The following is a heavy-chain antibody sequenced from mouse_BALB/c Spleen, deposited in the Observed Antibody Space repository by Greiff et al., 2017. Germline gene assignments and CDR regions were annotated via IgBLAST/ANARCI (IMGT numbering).Heavy chain of an antibody. J-gene: IGHJ2*01. CDR3: ARQGLGGYFDY. CDR1: GFAFSSYD. Sequence: EVQRVESGGGLVKPGGSLKLSCAASGFAFSSYDMSWVRQTPEKRLEWVAYISSGGGSTYYPDTVKGRFTISRDNAKNTLYLQMSSLKSEDTAMYYCARQGLGGYFDYWGQGTTLTVSS. CDR2: ISSGGGST. D-gene: IGHD4-1*01. V-gene: IGHV5-12-1*01.